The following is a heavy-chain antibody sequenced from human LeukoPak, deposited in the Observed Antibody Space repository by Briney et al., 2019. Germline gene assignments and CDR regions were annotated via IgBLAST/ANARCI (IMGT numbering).Heavy chain of an antibody. CDR1: GGSISSSDYY. CDR3: ARGYYYGSGLGCDY. D-gene: IGHD3-10*01. J-gene: IGHJ4*02. CDR2: MYYSGST. V-gene: IGHV4-39*07. Sequence: SETLSLTCTVSGGSISSSDYYWGWIRQPPGKGLEWIGSMYYSGSTYYDPSLKSRVTISVDTSKNQFSLRLSSVTAADTAVYYCARGYYYGSGLGCDYWGQGTLVTVSS.